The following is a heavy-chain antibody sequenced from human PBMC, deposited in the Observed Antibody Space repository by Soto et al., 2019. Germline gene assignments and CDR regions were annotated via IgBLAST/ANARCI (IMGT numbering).Heavy chain of an antibody. V-gene: IGHV3-33*01. CDR2: IWYDGSNK. D-gene: IGHD3-10*01. J-gene: IGHJ6*02. CDR1: GFTFSSYG. Sequence: QVQLVESGGGVVQPGRSLRLSCAASGFTFSSYGMHWVRQAPGKGLEWVAVIWYDGSNKYYADSVKGRFTISRDNSKNTLYLQMNSLRAEDTAVYYCARAQRGSNWPQQIWFGEVKYYGMDVWGQGTTVTVSS. CDR3: ARAQRGSNWPQQIWFGEVKYYGMDV.